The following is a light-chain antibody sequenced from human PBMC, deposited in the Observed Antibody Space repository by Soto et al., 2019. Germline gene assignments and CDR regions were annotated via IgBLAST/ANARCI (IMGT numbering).Light chain of an antibody. J-gene: IGKJ1*01. V-gene: IGKV3-15*01. CDR1: QGVSTN. CDR3: QQYTNWPPWT. Sequence: EIVMTQSPATLSVSPGERATLSCRASQGVSTNLAWYQQKPGQAPRLLIYGASTRATGVPARGCGSRSGTEFTLTSSSLQSADFAVYYCQQYTNWPPWTFGQGTKVDVK. CDR2: GAS.